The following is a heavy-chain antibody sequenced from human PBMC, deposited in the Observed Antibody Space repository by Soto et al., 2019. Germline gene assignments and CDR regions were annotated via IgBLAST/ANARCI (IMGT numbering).Heavy chain of an antibody. V-gene: IGHV1-2*02. Sequence: QLHLVQSGAVVKKPGASVTVSCSASGYPVTAYYMHWVRQAPGRGLEWMGGINPATGAAKYTQTFQGRVTTTRDSSTNTVFMELSGLTSEDTAVFYCARGGGVGVAGSAAFDMWGQGTVVTVSS. D-gene: IGHD3-3*01. CDR2: INPATGAA. J-gene: IGHJ3*02. CDR1: GYPVTAYY. CDR3: ARGGGVGVAGSAAFDM.